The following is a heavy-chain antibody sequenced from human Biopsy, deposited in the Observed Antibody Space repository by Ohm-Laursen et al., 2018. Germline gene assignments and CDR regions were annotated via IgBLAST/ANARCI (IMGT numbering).Heavy chain of an antibody. Sequence: SETLSLTCTVSGGSISSSTTYYWAWLRQPPGKGLEWIGSIYNTETTFYNPSLKSRVTISVDTSTNQFSPKVSSVTAADTALYFCARHPTGFWFDPWGHGTLVTVSS. V-gene: IGHV4-39*01. CDR1: GGSISSSTTYY. CDR3: ARHPTGFWFDP. CDR2: IYNTETT. J-gene: IGHJ5*02.